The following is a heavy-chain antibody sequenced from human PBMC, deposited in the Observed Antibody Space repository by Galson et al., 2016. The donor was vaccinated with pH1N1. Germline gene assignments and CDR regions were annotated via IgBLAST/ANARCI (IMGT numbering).Heavy chain of an antibody. J-gene: IGHJ4*02. Sequence: SVKVSCKASGYTFTSYAIHWVRQAPGQRLEWMGWINTGSGYTEYSQKFHDRITITKDTSASTVYLELSSLRSEDTAVYYCGRDVLTMITVGVPGNYFDYWGQGTLVTVSS. CDR2: INTGSGYT. D-gene: IGHD3-16*01. CDR3: GRDVLTMITVGVPGNYFDY. V-gene: IGHV1-3*04. CDR1: GYTFTSYA.